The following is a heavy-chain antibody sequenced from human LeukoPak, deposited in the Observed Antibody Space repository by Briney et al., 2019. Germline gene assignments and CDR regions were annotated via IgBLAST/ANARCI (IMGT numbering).Heavy chain of an antibody. J-gene: IGHJ4*02. Sequence: GGSLRLSCAASGFTFSSYAMHWVRQAPGKGLEWVAVISYDGSNKYYADSVKGRFTISRDNTNNTLYLQMHSLRVEDTGIYFCAKDRETTASGTFAYWGLGPLVTVSS. CDR2: ISYDGSNK. D-gene: IGHD1-1*01. CDR1: GFTFSSYA. CDR3: AKDRETTASGTFAY. V-gene: IGHV3-30-3*01.